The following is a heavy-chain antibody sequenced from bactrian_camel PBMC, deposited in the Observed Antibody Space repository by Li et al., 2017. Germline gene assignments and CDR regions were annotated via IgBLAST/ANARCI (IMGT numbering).Heavy chain of an antibody. CDR2: IYTSSNMT. J-gene: IGHJ4*01. D-gene: IGHD5*01. CDR1: GYYYPTNC. CDR3: AVDLGGLGTPLQNPHEFNY. V-gene: IGHV3S54*01. Sequence: HVQLVESGGGSVQAGGSLRLSCTVYGYYYPTNCMGWFRQAPGKEREGVAAIYTSSNMTYYSDSVKGRFTISHDNAKKTGYLQMNSLKPEDTAVYYCAVDLGGLGTPLQNPHEFNYWGQGTQVTVS.